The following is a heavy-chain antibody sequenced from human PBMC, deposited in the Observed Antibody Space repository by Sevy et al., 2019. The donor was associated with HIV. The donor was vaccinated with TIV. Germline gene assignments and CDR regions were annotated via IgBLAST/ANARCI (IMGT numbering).Heavy chain of an antibody. CDR1: GYTFTDYY. CDR3: TRDDIYTHPWEFDW. CDR2: IDPIIGNS. V-gene: IGHV1-2*02. D-gene: IGHD1-26*01. J-gene: IGHJ4*01. Sequence: ASVKVSCKASGYTFTDYYMHWVRQAPGQGLEWRGWIDPIIGNSNPAQKFQGRLTLTSDMSISTVYMELSRLRSDDTAIYFCTRDDIYTHPWEFDWWSHGALVTVSS.